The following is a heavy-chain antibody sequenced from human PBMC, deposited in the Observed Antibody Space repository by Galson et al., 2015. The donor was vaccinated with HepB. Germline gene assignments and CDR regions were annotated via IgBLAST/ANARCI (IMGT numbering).Heavy chain of an antibody. Sequence: SLRLSCAASGFTFRSYTMNWVRQAPGKGLEWVSSISSSGSYKDYADSVKGRFTISRDNAKNSLYLQMNSLRAEDTAVYYCARDAGYSNSRREDVFDIWGQGTMVTVSS. D-gene: IGHD4-11*01. CDR3: ARDAGYSNSRREDVFDI. CDR2: ISSSGSYK. CDR1: GFTFRSYT. V-gene: IGHV3-21*01. J-gene: IGHJ3*02.